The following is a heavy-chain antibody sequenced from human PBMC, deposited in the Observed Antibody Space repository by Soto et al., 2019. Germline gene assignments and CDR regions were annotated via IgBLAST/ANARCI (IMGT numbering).Heavy chain of an antibody. CDR1: GASVTSSSYF. V-gene: IGHV4-39*01. D-gene: IGHD4-17*01. Sequence: PSETLSLTCTVFGASVTSSSYFWGWIRQPPGKGLEWIGTIYYNGNTFYNPSLKSRLSISVDSSKNQLSLNLDSVTAADTAIYFCARRPYTVTTWDFWGQGTLVTVSS. CDR3: ARRPYTVTTWDF. CDR2: IYYNGNT. J-gene: IGHJ4*02.